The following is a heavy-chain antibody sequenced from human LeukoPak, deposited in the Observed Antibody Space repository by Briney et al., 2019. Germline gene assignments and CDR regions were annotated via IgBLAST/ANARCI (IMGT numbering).Heavy chain of an antibody. CDR2: IRSKANSYAT. CDR1: GFTFSGSA. CDR3: TRQYPRDPYDSSGYYYHDAFDI. D-gene: IGHD3-22*01. Sequence: QPGGSLRLSCAASGFTFSGSAMHWVRQASGKGLEWFGRIRSKANSYATAYAASLKGRFTISRDDSKNTAYLQMNSLKTEDTDVYYCTRQYPRDPYDSSGYYYHDAFDIWGQGTMVTVSS. J-gene: IGHJ3*02. V-gene: IGHV3-73*01.